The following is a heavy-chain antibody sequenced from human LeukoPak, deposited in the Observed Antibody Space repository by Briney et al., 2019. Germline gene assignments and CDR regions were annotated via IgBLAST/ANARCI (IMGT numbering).Heavy chain of an antibody. V-gene: IGHV3-23*01. Sequence: GGSLRLSCAASGFALSSAAMTWVRQATGKGLEWVSIITGGDDRTYYADSVKGRFTISRDYSRNTLHLQMNGLRVEDTAIYYCAKGPQLGSGYHPDYWGQGTLVTVSS. D-gene: IGHD3-22*01. CDR2: ITGGDDRT. CDR3: AKGPQLGSGYHPDY. CDR1: GFALSSAA. J-gene: IGHJ4*02.